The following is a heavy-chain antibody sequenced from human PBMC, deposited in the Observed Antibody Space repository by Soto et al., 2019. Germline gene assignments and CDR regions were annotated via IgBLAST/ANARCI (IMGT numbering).Heavy chain of an antibody. V-gene: IGHV3-66*01. J-gene: IGHJ1*01. CDR3: ARDMVRGLYPEYFQH. Sequence: GGSLRLSCAASGFTDSSNYMSWVRQAPGKGLEWVSVIYSGGSTYYADSVKGRFTISRDNSKNTLYLQMNSLRAEDTAVYYCARDMVRGLYPEYFQHWGQGTLVTVSS. CDR2: IYSGGST. D-gene: IGHD3-10*01. CDR1: GFTDSSNY.